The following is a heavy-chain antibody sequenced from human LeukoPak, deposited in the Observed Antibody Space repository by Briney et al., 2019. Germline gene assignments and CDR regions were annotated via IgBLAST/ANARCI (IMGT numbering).Heavy chain of an antibody. J-gene: IGHJ3*02. V-gene: IGHV3-48*03. D-gene: IGHD3-10*01. CDR2: IRSSGSTI. Sequence: GGSLRLSCAASGFTFSSYEMNWVRQAPGKGLEWVSHIRSSGSTIYYADSVKGRFTISRDNAKNSLYLQMNSLRAEDTAVYYCARDLGLWFGSIGGAFDIWGQGTMVTVSS. CDR1: GFTFSSYE. CDR3: ARDLGLWFGSIGGAFDI.